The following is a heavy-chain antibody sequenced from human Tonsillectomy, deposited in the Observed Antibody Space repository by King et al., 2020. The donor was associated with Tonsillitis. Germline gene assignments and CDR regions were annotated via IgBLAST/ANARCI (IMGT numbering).Heavy chain of an antibody. CDR3: ANLARDFDY. CDR2: MRHDGSVK. V-gene: IGHV3-30*02. Sequence: VQSGGSLRLSCTASGFTFSYYAMHWVRQAPGRGLEWVAFMRHDGSVKSYRDSVKGRFTISRDNSKNTLYLQMNSLRPEDTAVYYCANLARDFDYWGPGTLVTVSS. J-gene: IGHJ4*02. CDR1: GFTFSYYA.